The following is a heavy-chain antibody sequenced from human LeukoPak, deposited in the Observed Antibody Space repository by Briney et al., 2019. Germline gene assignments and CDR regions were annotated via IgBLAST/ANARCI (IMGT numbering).Heavy chain of an antibody. D-gene: IGHD5-12*01. CDR2: IYSGDST. CDR3: ARLARSGYDRSPYFDY. Sequence: DPGGSLRLSCAASGFTVSSNYMSWVRQAPGKGLEWVSVIYSGDSTYYADSVKGRFTISRDNSKNTLYLQMNSLRAEDTAVYYCARLARSGYDRSPYFDYWGQGTLVTVSS. V-gene: IGHV3-53*01. J-gene: IGHJ4*02. CDR1: GFTVSSNY.